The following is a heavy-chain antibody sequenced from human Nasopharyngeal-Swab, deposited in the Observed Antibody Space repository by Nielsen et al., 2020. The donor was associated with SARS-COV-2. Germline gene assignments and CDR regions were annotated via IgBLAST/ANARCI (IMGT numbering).Heavy chain of an antibody. V-gene: IGHV3-11*04. CDR1: GFTFSDYY. CDR2: ISSNGSTI. Sequence: GESLKISCAASGFTFSDYYMSWIRQAPGKGLEWVSYISSNGSTIYYADSVKGRFTISRDNAKNSLYLQMSSLRAEDTAVYYCARGPQVPAGNGWYWFDPWGQGTLVTVSS. J-gene: IGHJ5*02. CDR3: ARGPQVPAGNGWYWFDP. D-gene: IGHD6-19*01.